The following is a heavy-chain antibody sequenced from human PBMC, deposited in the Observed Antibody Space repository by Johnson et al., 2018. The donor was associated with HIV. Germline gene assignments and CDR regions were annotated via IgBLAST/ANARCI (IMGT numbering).Heavy chain of an antibody. Sequence: VQLVESGGGVVQPGRSLRLSCVASGFTFNSYAMHWVRQAPGKGLEWVAHVGHDGGIYPYAESVKGRFTVYRDNSKNSLYLQMNSLRAEDTAVYYCARGPTYYADPFAFDIWGQGTMVTVSS. CDR2: VGHDGGIY. CDR1: GFTFNSYA. J-gene: IGHJ3*02. D-gene: IGHD4-17*01. CDR3: ARGPTYYADPFAFDI. V-gene: IGHV3-30-3*01.